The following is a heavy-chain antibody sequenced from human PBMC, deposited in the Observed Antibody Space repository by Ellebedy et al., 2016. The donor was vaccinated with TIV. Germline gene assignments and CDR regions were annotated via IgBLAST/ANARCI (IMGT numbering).Heavy chain of an antibody. J-gene: IGHJ4*02. D-gene: IGHD5-24*01. CDR3: ARERGRDGGLDY. V-gene: IGHV4-59*01. CDR1: GGSINGEY. Sequence: SETLSLTCTVPGGSINGEYWGWIRQPPGKGLEWIGFSHSNGLTKYSASLESRVTISVDVFKNHFSLRLTSVTAADAAVYYCARERGRDGGLDYWGRGKLVTVST. CDR2: SHSNGLT.